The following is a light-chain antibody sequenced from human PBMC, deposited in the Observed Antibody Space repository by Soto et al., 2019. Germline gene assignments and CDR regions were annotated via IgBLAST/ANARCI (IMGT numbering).Light chain of an antibody. CDR2: EVS. J-gene: IGLJ2*01. V-gene: IGLV2-14*01. CDR1: SSDVGDYDY. Sequence: QSALTQSASESGSPGQSITISCTGTSSDVGDYDYVSWYQQYAGKAPKMMIYEVSNRPSGVSNRFSGSKSGNTASLTISGLQAEDEADYYCSSYRSSNTLLFGGGTKLTVL. CDR3: SSYRSSNTLL.